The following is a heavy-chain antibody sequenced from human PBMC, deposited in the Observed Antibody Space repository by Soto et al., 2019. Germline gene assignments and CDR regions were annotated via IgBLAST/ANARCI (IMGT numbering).Heavy chain of an antibody. Sequence: GGSLRLSCAASGFTVSSNYMSWVRQAPGKGLEWVSVIYIGGSTYYADSVKGRFTISRDNSKNTLYLQMNSLRAEDTAVYYCARAGWLRFRSRYYFDYWGEGTLVTAPQ. J-gene: IGHJ4*02. CDR2: IYIGGST. CDR1: GFTVSSNY. V-gene: IGHV3-66*01. CDR3: ARAGWLRFRSRYYFDY. D-gene: IGHD5-12*01.